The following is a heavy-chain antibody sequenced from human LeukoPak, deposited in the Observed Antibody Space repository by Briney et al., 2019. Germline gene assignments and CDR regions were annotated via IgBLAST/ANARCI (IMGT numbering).Heavy chain of an antibody. CDR3: ARDYGDYAYYFDY. Sequence: ASVKVSCKASGYTFTGYYTHWVRQAPGQGLEWMGWINPNSGGTNYAQKFQGRVTMTRDTSISTAHMELSRLRSDDTAVYYCARDYGDYAYYFDYWGQGTLVTVSS. CDR2: INPNSGGT. V-gene: IGHV1-2*02. CDR1: GYTFTGYY. D-gene: IGHD4-17*01. J-gene: IGHJ4*02.